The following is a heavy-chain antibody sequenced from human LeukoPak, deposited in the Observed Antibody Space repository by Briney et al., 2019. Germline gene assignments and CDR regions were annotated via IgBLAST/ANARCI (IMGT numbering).Heavy chain of an antibody. J-gene: IGHJ4*02. V-gene: IGHV4-61*02. CDR3: ARDLVEMATIALDY. CDR1: GGSISSGSYY. Sequence: SETLSLTCTVSGGSISSGSYYWSWIRQPAGKGLEWIGRIYTSGSTNYNPSLKSRVTMSVDTSKNQFSLKLSSVTAADTAVYYCARDLVEMATIALDYWGQGTLVTVSS. CDR2: IYTSGST. D-gene: IGHD5-24*01.